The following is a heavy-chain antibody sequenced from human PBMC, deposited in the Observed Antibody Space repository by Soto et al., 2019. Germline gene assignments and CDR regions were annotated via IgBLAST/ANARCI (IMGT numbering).Heavy chain of an antibody. D-gene: IGHD5-18*01. Sequence: EVQLLESGGGLVQPGGSLRLSCATSGFTFSSYAMSWVRQAPGKGLEWVSAISGSGGSTYYADSVKGRFTISRDNSKNTLYLQMNSLRAEDTAVYYCAKDHGIQLYYFDYWGQGTLVTVSS. CDR3: AKDHGIQLYYFDY. CDR2: ISGSGGST. J-gene: IGHJ4*02. CDR1: GFTFSSYA. V-gene: IGHV3-23*01.